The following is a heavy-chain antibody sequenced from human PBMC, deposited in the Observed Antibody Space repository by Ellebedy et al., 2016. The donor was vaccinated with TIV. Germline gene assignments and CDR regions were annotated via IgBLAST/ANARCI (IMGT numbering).Heavy chain of an antibody. CDR2: INSDGRST. CDR3: ARDRRGLGV. Sequence: GESLKISCAASGFTFNIYRMHWVRQVPGKGLVWVSRINSDGRSTSYADFVKGRFTISRDNFKNTLYLHMNDLRVEDTAVYYCARDRRGLGVWGQGTTVTVSS. J-gene: IGHJ6*02. V-gene: IGHV3-74*01. CDR1: GFTFNIYR.